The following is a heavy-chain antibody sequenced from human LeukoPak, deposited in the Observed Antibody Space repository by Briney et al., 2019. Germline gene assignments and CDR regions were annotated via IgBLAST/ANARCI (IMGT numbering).Heavy chain of an antibody. D-gene: IGHD3-22*01. J-gene: IGHJ4*02. V-gene: IGHV3-33*08. Sequence: GGSLRLSCAASGFTFTHFWMTWVRQAPGKGLEWVALIWLDGSNKYYADSVKGRFTISRDNSKNTLYLQMNSLRAEDTAVYYCARGVGDSSGYYYYFDYWGQGTLVTVSS. CDR2: IWLDGSNK. CDR1: GFTFTHFW. CDR3: ARGVGDSSGYYYYFDY.